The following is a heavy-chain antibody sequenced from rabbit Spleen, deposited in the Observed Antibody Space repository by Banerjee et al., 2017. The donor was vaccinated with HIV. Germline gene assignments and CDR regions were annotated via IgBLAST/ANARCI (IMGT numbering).Heavy chain of an antibody. CDR1: GIDFSSYYY. D-gene: IGHD1-1*01. CDR3: ARDLDGVIGWNFGW. CDR2: IDAGSSGFT. V-gene: IGHV1S45*01. J-gene: IGHJ4*01. Sequence: QQQLEESGGGLVKPGGTLTLTCTASGIDFSSYYYMCWVRQAPGKGLEWIACIDAGSSGFTYFASWAKGRFPCSKTSSTTVTLQMTSLTAADTATYFCARDLDGVIGWNFGWWGPGTLVTVS.